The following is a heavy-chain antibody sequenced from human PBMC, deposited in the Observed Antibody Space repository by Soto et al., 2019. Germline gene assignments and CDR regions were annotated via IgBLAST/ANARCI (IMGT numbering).Heavy chain of an antibody. CDR2: IYYSGST. D-gene: IGHD3-22*01. Sequence: PSETLSLTCTVSGGSISSGDYYWSWIRQPPGKGLEWIGYIYYSGSTYYNPSLKSRVTISVDTSKNQFSLKLSSVTAADTAVYYCARDRSSRYYHRPGVSRMDVWGQGTTVTVSS. J-gene: IGHJ6*02. CDR3: ARDRSSRYYHRPGVSRMDV. V-gene: IGHV4-30-4*01. CDR1: GGSISSGDYY.